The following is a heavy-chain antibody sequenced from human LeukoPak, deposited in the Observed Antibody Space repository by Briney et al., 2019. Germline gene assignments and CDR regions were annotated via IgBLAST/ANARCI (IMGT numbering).Heavy chain of an antibody. J-gene: IGHJ4*02. CDR3: ARFTGTYLAY. CDR1: GGSISSSSDY. V-gene: IGHV4-39*07. D-gene: IGHD2-8*02. CDR2: FYDSGST. Sequence: PSETLSLTCTVSGGSISSSSDYWSWIRQPPGKGLEWIGSFYDSGSTYYNPSLKSRVTISVDTSKNQFSLKLTSVTAADTAVYYCARFTGTYLAYWGQGILVTVSS.